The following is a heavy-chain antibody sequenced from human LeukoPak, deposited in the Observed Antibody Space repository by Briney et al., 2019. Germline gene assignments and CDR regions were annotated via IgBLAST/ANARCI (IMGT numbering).Heavy chain of an antibody. D-gene: IGHD3-9*01. Sequence: ASVKVSCKASGYTFTSYAMHWVRQAPGQRLEWMGWINAGNGNTKYSQKFQGRVTITADESTSTAYMELSSLRSEDTAVYYCARGLVENAFDIWGQGTMVTVSS. J-gene: IGHJ3*02. CDR1: GYTFTSYA. V-gene: IGHV1-3*01. CDR2: INAGNGNT. CDR3: ARGLVENAFDI.